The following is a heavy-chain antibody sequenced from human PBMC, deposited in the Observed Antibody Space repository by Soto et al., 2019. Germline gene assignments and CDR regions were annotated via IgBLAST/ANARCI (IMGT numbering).Heavy chain of an antibody. CDR1: GGSISSSSYY. CDR3: ARRRMGWSGGFAY. CDR2: SYYSGST. J-gene: IGHJ4*02. V-gene: IGHV4-39*01. Sequence: PSETLSLTCTVSGGSISSSSYYWGWIRQPPGQGLEWIGSSYYSGSTYYSPSLKSRVTISVDTSKNQFALKLSSVTAADTAVYYCARRRMGWSGGFAYWGQGTLVTVSP. D-gene: IGHD3-10*01.